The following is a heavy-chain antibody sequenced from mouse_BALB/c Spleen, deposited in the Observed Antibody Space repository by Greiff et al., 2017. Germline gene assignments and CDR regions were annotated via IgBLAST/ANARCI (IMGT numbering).Heavy chain of an antibody. CDR3: ARDTGGKVRAMDY. V-gene: IGHV5-4*02. Sequence: EVQLVESGGGLVKPGGSLKLSCAASGFTFSDYYMYWVRQTPEKRLEWVATISDGGSYTYYPDSVKGRFTISRDNAKNNLYLQMSSLKSEDTAMYYCARDTGGKVRAMDYWGQGTAVTVSS. CDR1: GFTFSDYY. D-gene: IGHD1-3*01. CDR2: ISDGGSYT. J-gene: IGHJ4*01.